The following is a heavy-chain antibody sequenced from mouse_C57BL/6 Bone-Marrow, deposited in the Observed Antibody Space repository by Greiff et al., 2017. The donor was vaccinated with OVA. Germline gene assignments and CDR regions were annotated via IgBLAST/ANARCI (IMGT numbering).Heavy chain of an antibody. CDR3: ARSLRQGGDYAMDY. CDR1: GYTFTSYG. V-gene: IGHV1-81*01. D-gene: IGHD2-4*01. CDR2: IYPRSGNT. J-gene: IGHJ4*01. Sequence: VQLQQSGAELARPGASVKLSCKASGYTFTSYGMSWVKQRTGQGLEWIGEIYPRSGNTYYNEKFKGKATLTADKSSSTAYMELRSLTSEDSAVYFCARSLRQGGDYAMDYWGQGTSVTASS.